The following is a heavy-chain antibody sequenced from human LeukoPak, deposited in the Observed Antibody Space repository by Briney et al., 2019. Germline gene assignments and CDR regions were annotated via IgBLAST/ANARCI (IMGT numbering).Heavy chain of an antibody. D-gene: IGHD1-26*01. Sequence: ASVKVSCKASGYTFTSYDINWVRQATGQGLEWMGWMNPNSGNTGYAQKFQGRVTITRNTSISTAYMELSSLRSEDTAVYYCAREAGSYYYYYYMDVWGKGTTVTVSS. V-gene: IGHV1-8*03. J-gene: IGHJ6*03. CDR2: MNPNSGNT. CDR1: GYTFTSYD. CDR3: AREAGSYYYYYYMDV.